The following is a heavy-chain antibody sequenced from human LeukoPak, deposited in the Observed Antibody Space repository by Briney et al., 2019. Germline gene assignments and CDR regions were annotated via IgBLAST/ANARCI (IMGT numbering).Heavy chain of an antibody. D-gene: IGHD3-10*01. V-gene: IGHV3-23*01. CDR3: AKGRHSGNYYYTPDY. CDR2: ISNTGGSI. Sequence: PGGSLRLSCAASGITFSNYAMSWVRQAPGKGLEWVSSISNTGGSIYYADSVKGRFTISRDNSKNTLYLQMNTLGAEDSAIYYCAKGRHSGNYYYTPDYWGQGTLVTVSS. CDR1: GITFSNYA. J-gene: IGHJ4*02.